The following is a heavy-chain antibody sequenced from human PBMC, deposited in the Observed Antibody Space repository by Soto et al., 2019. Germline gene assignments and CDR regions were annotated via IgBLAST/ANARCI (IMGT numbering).Heavy chain of an antibody. CDR1: GGTFSSYT. D-gene: IGHD5-18*01. Sequence: ASVKVSCKASGGTFSSYTISWVRQAPGQGLEWMGRIIPILGSTSYAQKFQGRVTMTRDTSTSTVYMELSSLRSEDTAVYYCARESDSANYYGMDVWGQGATVTVSS. CDR3: ARESDSANYYGMDV. CDR2: IIPILGST. V-gene: IGHV1-69*08. J-gene: IGHJ6*02.